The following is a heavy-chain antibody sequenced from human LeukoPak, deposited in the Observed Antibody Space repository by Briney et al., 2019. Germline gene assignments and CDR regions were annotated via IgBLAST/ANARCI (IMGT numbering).Heavy chain of an antibody. J-gene: IGHJ4*02. D-gene: IGHD5-24*01. V-gene: IGHV3-30*02. CDR2: IRYDGSNK. CDR1: GFTFSSYA. Sequence: GGSLRLSCAASGFTFSSYAMSWVRQAPGKGLEWVAFIRYDGSNKYYADSVKGRFTISRDNSKNTLYLQMNSLRAEDTAVYYCASSIDGSRHRRFDYWGQGTLVTVSS. CDR3: ASSIDGSRHRRFDY.